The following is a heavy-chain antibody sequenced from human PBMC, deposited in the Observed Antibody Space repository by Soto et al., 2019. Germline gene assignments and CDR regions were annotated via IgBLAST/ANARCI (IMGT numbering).Heavy chain of an antibody. CDR1: GDTFTFYS. CDR3: ASSYGSGYRAFDY. V-gene: IGHV1-69*02. D-gene: IGHD3-10*01. CDR2: INPILSMS. Sequence: QVQLAQSGAEVKKPGSSVRVSCKASGDTFTFYSINWVRQAPGLGLEWMGRINPILSMSNYAQRFQGRVTMTEDKSTSTAYMELSSLRSEDTAMYYCASSYGSGYRAFDYWGQGALVTVSS. J-gene: IGHJ4*02.